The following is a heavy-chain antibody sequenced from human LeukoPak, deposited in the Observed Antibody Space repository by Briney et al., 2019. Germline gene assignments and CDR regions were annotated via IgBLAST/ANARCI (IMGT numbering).Heavy chain of an antibody. Sequence: GASVKVSCKASGYTFTSYGISWVRQAPGQGLEWMGWINPNSGGTNYAQKFQGRVTMTRDTSISTAYMELSRLRSEDTAVYYCARVPRRGERFDPWGQGTLVTVSS. J-gene: IGHJ5*02. V-gene: IGHV1-2*02. CDR1: GYTFTSYG. CDR3: ARVPRRGERFDP. D-gene: IGHD3-10*01. CDR2: INPNSGGT.